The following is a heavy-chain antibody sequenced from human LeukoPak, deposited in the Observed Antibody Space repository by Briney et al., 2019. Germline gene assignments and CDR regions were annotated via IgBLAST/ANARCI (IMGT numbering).Heavy chain of an antibody. D-gene: IGHD3-10*02. V-gene: IGHV3-53*05. CDR3: AKELDTMFFDY. Sequence: GGSLRLSCAASGFTVSSNYMSWVRQAPGKGLEWVSVIYSGGSTYYADSVKGRFTISRDNSKNTLYLQMNSLTTDDTAFYFCAKELDTMFFDYWGQGALVTVSS. J-gene: IGHJ4*02. CDR1: GFTVSSNY. CDR2: IYSGGST.